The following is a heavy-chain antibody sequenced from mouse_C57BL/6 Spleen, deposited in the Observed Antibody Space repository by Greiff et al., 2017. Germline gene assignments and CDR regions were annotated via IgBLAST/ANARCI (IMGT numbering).Heavy chain of an antibody. J-gene: IGHJ4*01. D-gene: IGHD1-1*01. V-gene: IGHV1-81*01. CDR3: ARERITTVGSAMDY. CDR1: GYTFTSYG. Sequence: VQLQESGAELARPGASVKLSCKASGYTFTSYGISWVKQRTGQGLEWIGEIYPRSGNTYYNEKFKGKATLTADKSSSTAYMELRSLTSEDSAVYFCARERITTVGSAMDYWGQGTSVTVSS. CDR2: IYPRSGNT.